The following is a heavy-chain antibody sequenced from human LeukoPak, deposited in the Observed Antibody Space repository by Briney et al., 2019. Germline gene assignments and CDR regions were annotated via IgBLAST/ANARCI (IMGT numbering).Heavy chain of an antibody. CDR1: GGSISSSSYY. CDR3: ARLMLSGTYAFDT. J-gene: IGHJ3*02. Sequence: SETLSLTCTVSGGSISSSSYYWGWIRQPPGKGLEWIGSIYYSGSTYYNPSLKSRVTISVDRSKNQFSLKLSSVTAADTAVYYCARLMLSGTYAFDTWGQGTMVTVSS. D-gene: IGHD1-26*01. CDR2: IYYSGST. V-gene: IGHV4-39*07.